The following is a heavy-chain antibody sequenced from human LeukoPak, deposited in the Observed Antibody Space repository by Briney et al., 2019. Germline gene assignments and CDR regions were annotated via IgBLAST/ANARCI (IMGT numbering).Heavy chain of an antibody. J-gene: IGHJ4*02. Sequence: ASVKVSCKASGGTFSSYAISWVRQAPGQGLEWMGRIIPILGIANYAQKFQGRVTITADKSTSTAYMELSSLRSEDTAVYCCAKSDDSSGYYYDYWGQGTLVTVSS. CDR2: IIPILGIA. V-gene: IGHV1-69*04. D-gene: IGHD3-22*01. CDR1: GGTFSSYA. CDR3: AKSDDSSGYYYDY.